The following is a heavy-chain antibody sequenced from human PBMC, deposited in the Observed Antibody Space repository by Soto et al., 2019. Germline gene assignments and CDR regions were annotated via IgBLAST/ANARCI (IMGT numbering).Heavy chain of an antibody. CDR2: ISYDGSNK. D-gene: IGHD1-26*01. CDR1: GFTFSSYG. CDR3: AKDLSGSTGYYYYYGMDV. J-gene: IGHJ6*02. V-gene: IGHV3-30*18. Sequence: ALRLSCAASGFTFSSYGMHWVRQAPGKGLEWVAVISYDGSNKYYADSVKGRFTISRDNSKNTLYLQMNSLRAEDRAVYYCAKDLSGSTGYYYYYGMDVWSQGTTVTVSS.